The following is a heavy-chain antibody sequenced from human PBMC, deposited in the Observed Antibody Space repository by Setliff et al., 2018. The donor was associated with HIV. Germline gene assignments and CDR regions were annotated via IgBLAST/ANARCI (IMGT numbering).Heavy chain of an antibody. V-gene: IGHV4-39*01. CDR3: ARHSGLGGYYSPFDY. J-gene: IGHJ4*02. CDR2: IYYSGST. Sequence: SETLSLTCTVSGGSIKSSSDYWGWIRQPPGKGLEWIGTIYYSGSTYYNPSLKSRVTISVDTSKKQFSLKLSSVTAADTPVYYCARHSGLGGYYSPFDYWGPGTLVTVSS. D-gene: IGHD3-22*01. CDR1: GGSIKSSSDY.